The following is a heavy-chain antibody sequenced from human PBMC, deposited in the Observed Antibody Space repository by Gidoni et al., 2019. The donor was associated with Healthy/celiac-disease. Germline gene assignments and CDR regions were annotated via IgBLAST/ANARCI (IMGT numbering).Heavy chain of an antibody. CDR2: IYYSGST. CDR1: VGSIRSRSYY. J-gene: IGHJ4*02. Sequence: QLPLQESGPGLVKPSETLSLTCTVSVGSIRSRSYYWGWIRQPPGKGLEWIGSIYYSGSTYYNPSLKSRVTISVDTSKNQFSLKLSSVTAADTAVYYCASLTRRRQQLQSYYFDYWGQGTLVTVSS. CDR3: ASLTRRRQQLQSYYFDY. D-gene: IGHD6-13*01. V-gene: IGHV4-39*01.